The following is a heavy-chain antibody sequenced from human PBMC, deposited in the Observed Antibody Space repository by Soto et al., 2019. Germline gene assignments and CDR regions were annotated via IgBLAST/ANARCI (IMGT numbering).Heavy chain of an antibody. Sequence: SKTLSLTCAVSGYSISSGYYWVCLRQPPGKGLELIWHMYHSGSIYYNPSLQSRVTISMDTSKNEFSLKLTSVTAADTAVYYCGRQKGGGIYGDYVADWGEGTLVTVSS. J-gene: IGHJ4*02. V-gene: IGHV4-38-2*01. CDR1: GYSISSGYY. CDR3: GRQKGGGIYGDYVAD. CDR2: MYHSGSI. D-gene: IGHD4-17*01.